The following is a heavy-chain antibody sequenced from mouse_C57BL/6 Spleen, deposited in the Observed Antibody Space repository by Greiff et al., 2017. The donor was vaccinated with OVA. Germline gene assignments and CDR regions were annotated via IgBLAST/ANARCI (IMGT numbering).Heavy chain of an antibody. CDR1: GYTFTSYW. CDR3: ARRCWYFDV. V-gene: IGHV1-69*01. Sequence: QVQLQQPGAELVMPGASVKLSCKASGYTFTSYWMHWVKQRPGQGLEWIGEIDPSDSYTNYNQKFKGKSTLTVDKSSSTAYMQLSSLTSEDSAVYYCARRCWYFDVWGTGTTVTVSS. J-gene: IGHJ1*03. CDR2: IDPSDSYT.